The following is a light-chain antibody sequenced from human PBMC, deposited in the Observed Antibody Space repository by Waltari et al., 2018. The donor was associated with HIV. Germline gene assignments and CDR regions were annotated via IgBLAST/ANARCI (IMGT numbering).Light chain of an antibody. CDR2: DVS. V-gene: IGLV2-11*01. CDR1: SSDVGGYHT. J-gene: IGLJ2*01. Sequence: QSALTQPRSVSGSPGQSVTISCTGTSSDVGGYHTVSWYHQHPGKAPKLMIYDVSKRPSGVPDRFSGSKSGNTASLTISGLQAEDEADYYCCSYAGSYTHVVFGGGTKLTVL. CDR3: CSYAGSYTHVV.